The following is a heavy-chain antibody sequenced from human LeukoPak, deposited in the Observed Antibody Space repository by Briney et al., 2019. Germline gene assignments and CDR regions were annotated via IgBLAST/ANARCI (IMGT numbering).Heavy chain of an antibody. V-gene: IGHV3-53*01. D-gene: IGHD2-2*01. CDR3: ARVAVVVPAAMPLDY. J-gene: IGHJ4*02. Sequence: GGSLRLSCAASGFTVSSNYMSWVRQAPGKGLEWVSVIYSGGSTYYADSVKGRFTISRDNSKNTLYLQMNSLRAEDTAVYYCARVAVVVPAAMPLDYWAREPWSPSPQ. CDR1: GFTVSSNY. CDR2: IYSGGST.